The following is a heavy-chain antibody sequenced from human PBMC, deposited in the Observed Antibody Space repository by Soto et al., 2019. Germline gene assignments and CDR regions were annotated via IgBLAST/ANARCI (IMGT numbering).Heavy chain of an antibody. CDR2: ISRDGSNK. CDR1: GFTFSRYA. D-gene: IGHD3-10*01. V-gene: IGHV3-30*04. CDR3: ARSRNSAVADSFDF. J-gene: IGHJ4*02. Sequence: PGGSLRLSCAASGFTFSRYAIHWVRQAPGKGLEWVAVISRDGSNKYYVDSVKGRFTISRDNSKNTLYLQMNSLRDEDTAVYYCARSRNSAVADSFDFWGQGTLVTAPQ.